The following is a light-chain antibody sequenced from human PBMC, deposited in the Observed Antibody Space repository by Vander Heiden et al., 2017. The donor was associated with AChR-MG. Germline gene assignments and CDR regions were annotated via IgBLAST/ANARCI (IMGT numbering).Light chain of an antibody. CDR3: HSYDSSIVV. V-gene: IGLV6-57*03. Sequence: NFMLNQPHSVSESPGKTVTISCIRSSGNIANNYVQWYQQRPGSAPTIVIFEDNRRPSGVPDRFSGSIDSSSNSASLTISGLKTEDEADYYCHSYDSSIVVFGAGTKLTVL. CDR1: SGNIANNY. CDR2: EDN. J-gene: IGLJ2*01.